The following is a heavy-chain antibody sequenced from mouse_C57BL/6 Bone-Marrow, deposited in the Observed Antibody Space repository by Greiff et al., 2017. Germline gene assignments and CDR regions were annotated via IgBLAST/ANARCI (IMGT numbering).Heavy chain of an antibody. CDR1: GYTFTSYW. J-gene: IGHJ3*01. CDR2: IHPNSGST. Sequence: QVQLKQPGAELVKPGASVKLSCKASGYTFTSYWMHWVKQRPGQGLEWIGMIHPNSGSTNYNQKFKGKSTLTVDKSSSTAYMQLSSLTSEDSAVYYCAREGYDGYYWFAYWGQGTLVTVSA. CDR3: AREGYDGYYWFAY. D-gene: IGHD2-3*01. V-gene: IGHV1-64*01.